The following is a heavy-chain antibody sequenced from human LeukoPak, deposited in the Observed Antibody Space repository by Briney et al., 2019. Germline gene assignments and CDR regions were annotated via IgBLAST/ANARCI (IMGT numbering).Heavy chain of an antibody. V-gene: IGHV4-34*01. Sequence: SETLSLTCAVYGGSFSGYYWSWIRQPPGKGLEWIGEINHSGSTNYNPSLKSRVTISVDTSKNQFSLKLSSVTAADTAVYYCARHVTINDILIYFDYWGQGTLVTVSS. J-gene: IGHJ4*02. CDR3: ARHVTINDILIYFDY. CDR2: INHSGST. D-gene: IGHD3-9*01. CDR1: GGSFSGYY.